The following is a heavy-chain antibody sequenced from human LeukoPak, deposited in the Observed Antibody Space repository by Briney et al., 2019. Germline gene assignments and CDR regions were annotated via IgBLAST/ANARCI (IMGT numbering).Heavy chain of an antibody. CDR3: AASDDYGDYYFDY. CDR1: GFTVRSNY. D-gene: IGHD4-17*01. CDR2: IYSGGST. J-gene: IGHJ4*02. V-gene: IGHV3-53*01. Sequence: GGSLRLSCAASGFTVRSNYMSWVRQAPGKGLEWVSVIYSGGSTYYADSVKGRFTISRDNSKNTLYLQMNSLRAEDTAVYYCAASDDYGDYYFDYWGQGTLVTVSS.